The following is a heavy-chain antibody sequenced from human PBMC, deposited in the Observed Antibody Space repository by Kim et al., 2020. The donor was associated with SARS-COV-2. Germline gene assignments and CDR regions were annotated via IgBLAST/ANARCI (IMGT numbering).Heavy chain of an antibody. Sequence: GGSLRLSCAASGFTFSSYAMHWVRQAPGKGLEWVAVISYDGSNKYYADSVKGRFTISRDNSKNTLYLQMNSLRAEDTAVYYCARDQGYYYDSSGYYYPTHSYYYYGMDVWGQGTTVTVSS. J-gene: IGHJ6*02. CDR2: ISYDGSNK. V-gene: IGHV3-30*04. D-gene: IGHD3-22*01. CDR1: GFTFSSYA. CDR3: ARDQGYYYDSSGYYYPTHSYYYYGMDV.